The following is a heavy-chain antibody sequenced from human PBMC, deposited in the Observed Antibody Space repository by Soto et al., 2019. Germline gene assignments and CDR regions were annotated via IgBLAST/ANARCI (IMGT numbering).Heavy chain of an antibody. J-gene: IGHJ4*02. V-gene: IGHV3-72*01. Sequence: EVQLVESGGGLVQPGGSLRLTCAASGFTFSDHYMDWVRQAPGKGLEWVGRSRNKANSYSTEYAASVKGIFTISRDESKNSLYMQMNSLKTEDTAVYYCARFSGSYTRGLDYWGKGTMVTVSS. D-gene: IGHD1-26*01. CDR1: GFTFSDHY. CDR3: ARFSGSYTRGLDY. CDR2: SRNKANSYST.